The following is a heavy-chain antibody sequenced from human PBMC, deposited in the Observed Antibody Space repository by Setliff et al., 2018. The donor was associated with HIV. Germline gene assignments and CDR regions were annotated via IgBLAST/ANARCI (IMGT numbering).Heavy chain of an antibody. CDR3: AHTQNYYDGSGYFFDY. CDR2: IYWDDDK. J-gene: IGHJ4*02. V-gene: IGHV2-5*02. D-gene: IGHD3-22*01. CDR1: GFSLSTSGVG. Sequence: SGPTLVNPTQLLTLTCTFSGFSLSTSGVGVGWIRQPPGKALEWLALIYWDDDKRYSPSLQSRLTVTKDTSKNQVVLTMTNLDPVDTATYYCAHTQNYYDGSGYFFDYLGQGTLVTVSS.